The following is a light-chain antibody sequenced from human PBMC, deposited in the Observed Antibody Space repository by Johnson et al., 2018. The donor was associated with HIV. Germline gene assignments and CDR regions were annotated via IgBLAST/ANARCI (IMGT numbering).Light chain of an antibody. CDR1: SSNIGNNY. J-gene: IGLJ1*01. Sequence: QSALTQPPSVSAAQGQKVTVPCSGSSSNIGNNYVSWYQQVPGTAPKLLIYENNKRPSGIPDRFSGSKSGTSATLGVTGLQTGDEADYYCGTWDSSLSAEVFGTGTKVTVL. CDR3: GTWDSSLSAEV. V-gene: IGLV1-51*02. CDR2: ENN.